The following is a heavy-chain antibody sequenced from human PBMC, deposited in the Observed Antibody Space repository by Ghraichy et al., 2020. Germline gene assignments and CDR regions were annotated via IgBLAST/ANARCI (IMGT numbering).Heavy chain of an antibody. CDR2: IYYSGST. D-gene: IGHD2-8*01. Sequence: SETLSLTCTVSGGSISSSSYYWGWIRQPPGKGLEWIGSIYYSGSTYYNPSLKSRVTISVDTSKNQFSLKLSSVTAADTAVYYCARDIVLEVGEESPYYYGMDVWGQGTTVTVSS. CDR3: ARDIVLEVGEESPYYYGMDV. V-gene: IGHV4-39*01. CDR1: GGSISSSSYY. J-gene: IGHJ6*02.